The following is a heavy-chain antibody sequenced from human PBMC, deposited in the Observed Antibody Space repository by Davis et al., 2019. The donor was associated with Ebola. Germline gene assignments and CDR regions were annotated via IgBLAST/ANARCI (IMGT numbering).Heavy chain of an antibody. D-gene: IGHD1-1*01. CDR2: INPSGGST. J-gene: IGHJ6*02. CDR1: GYTFTSYY. V-gene: IGHV1-46*01. Sequence: ASVKVSCKASGYTFTSYYMHWVRQAPGQGLEWMGIINPSGGSTSYAQKFQGRVTMTRDTSTSTAYMELSRLRSDDTAVYYCARGGATGTQGVYYYYGMDVWGQGTTVTVSS. CDR3: ARGGATGTQGVYYYYGMDV.